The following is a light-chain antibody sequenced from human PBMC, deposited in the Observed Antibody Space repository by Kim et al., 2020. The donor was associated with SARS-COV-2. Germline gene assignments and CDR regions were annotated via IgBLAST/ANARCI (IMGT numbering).Light chain of an antibody. V-gene: IGLV4-69*01. J-gene: IGLJ2*01. Sequence: QLVLTQSPSAFASLGASVKLTCTLSSGHSNYAIAWHQQQPEKGPRFLMKVNTDGSHTKGDGIPDRFSGSSSGAERYLTISSLQSEDETDYYCHAWGTGIVVFGGGTQLTVL. CDR1: SGHSNYA. CDR2: VNTDGSH. CDR3: HAWGTGIVV.